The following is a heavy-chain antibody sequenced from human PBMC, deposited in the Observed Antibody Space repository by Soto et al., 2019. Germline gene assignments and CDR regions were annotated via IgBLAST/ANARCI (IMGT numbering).Heavy chain of an antibody. CDR3: GKILSCSDGVCPDTIDY. CDR1: GFVFSIYG. Sequence: QVQLVESGGGVVQPGRSLRLSCAASGFVFSIYGMHWVRQAPGKGLEWVADISYDGSKKHYASSVKGRFTISRDNSRNTLYLKMNSLRAEDTAVYYCGKILSCSDGVCPDTIDYWCQGNLVTVSS. CDR2: ISYDGSKK. D-gene: IGHD2-8*01. V-gene: IGHV3-30*18. J-gene: IGHJ4*02.